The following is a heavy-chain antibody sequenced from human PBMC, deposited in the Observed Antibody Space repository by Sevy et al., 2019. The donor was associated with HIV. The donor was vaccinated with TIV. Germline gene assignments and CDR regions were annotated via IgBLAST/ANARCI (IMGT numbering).Heavy chain of an antibody. CDR1: GYTFTGFY. D-gene: IGHD3-10*01. CDR3: AGDRRHYGSGKYYDLPDY. J-gene: IGHJ4*02. Sequence: ASVKVSCKASGYTFTGFYIHWVRHVPGQGLEWMGWINPSSGGTKYAQKFHDRVTMTRDTSITTAYMELRRLRSDDTAIYYCAGDRRHYGSGKYYDLPDYWGQGTLVTVSS. CDR2: INPSSGGT. V-gene: IGHV1-2*02.